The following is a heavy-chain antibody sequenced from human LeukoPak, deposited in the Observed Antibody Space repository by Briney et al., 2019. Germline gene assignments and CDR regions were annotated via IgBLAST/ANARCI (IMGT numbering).Heavy chain of an antibody. CDR1: GFRFSNYW. CDR2: IKHDGSGP. CDR3: ARAREITVSGTDYFDY. J-gene: IGHJ4*02. Sequence: PGGSLRLSCAVSGFRFSNYWMTWVRQAPGKGLEWVANIKHDGSGPSYLDSVKGRFTISRDNARNLLSLQMSSLRAEDTAVYYCARAREITVSGTDYFDYWRQGTLVTVSS. V-gene: IGHV3-7*01. D-gene: IGHD6-19*01.